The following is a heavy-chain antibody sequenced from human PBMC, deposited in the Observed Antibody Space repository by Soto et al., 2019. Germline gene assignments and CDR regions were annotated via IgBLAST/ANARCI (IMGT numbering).Heavy chain of an antibody. V-gene: IGHV1-69*13. CDR2: IIPMFVTA. CDR1: GGTFSRYA. D-gene: IGHD3-22*01. Sequence: SVKVSCKASGGTFSRYAINWARQAPGQGLEWMGGIIPMFVTANYAQKFQGRVTITADESTNTGYMELRSLISEDTAVYYCARDGTLYDSSGYYYLYWGQGTLVTVSS. J-gene: IGHJ4*02. CDR3: ARDGTLYDSSGYYYLY.